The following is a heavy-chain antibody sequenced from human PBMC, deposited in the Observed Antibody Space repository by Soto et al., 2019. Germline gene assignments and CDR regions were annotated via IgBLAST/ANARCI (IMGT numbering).Heavy chain of an antibody. CDR3: AKEYSGYDIVSDAFDI. V-gene: IGHV3-23*01. J-gene: IGHJ3*02. Sequence: EVQLLESGGGLVQPGGSLRLSCAASGFTFSSYAMSWVRQAPGKGLEWVAAISGSGGSTYYADSVKGRFTISRDNSKNTLYLQMNRLRAEDTAVYYCAKEYSGYDIVSDAFDIWGQGTMVTVSS. CDR2: ISGSGGST. CDR1: GFTFSSYA. D-gene: IGHD5-12*01.